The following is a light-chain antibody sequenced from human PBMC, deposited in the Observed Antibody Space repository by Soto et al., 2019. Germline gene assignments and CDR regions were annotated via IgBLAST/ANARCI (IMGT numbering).Light chain of an antibody. J-gene: IGLJ3*02. CDR3: TSYVGNDIWV. V-gene: IGLV2-8*01. Sequence: QSVLTQPPSASGSPVQSVTISCTGTSSDVGAYKYVSWYQQYPGKAPKLMIYEVTKRPSGVPDRFSGSKSGNTASLTVSGLQAEDEADYYCTSYVGNDIWVFGGGTKVTVL. CDR2: EVT. CDR1: SSDVGAYKY.